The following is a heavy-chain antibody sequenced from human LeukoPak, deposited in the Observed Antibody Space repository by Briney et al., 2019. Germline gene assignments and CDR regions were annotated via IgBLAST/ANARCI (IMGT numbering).Heavy chain of an antibody. D-gene: IGHD5-12*01. CDR2: IYYSGST. CDR1: GGSISSYY. V-gene: IGHV4-59*08. J-gene: IGHJ6*02. Sequence: SETLSLTCTVSGGSISSYYWSWIRQPPGKGLEWIGYIYYSGSTNYNPSLKSRVTISVDTSRNQFSLKLSSVTAADTAAYYCARCYVANYYGMDVWGQGTTVTVSS. CDR3: ARCYVANYYGMDV.